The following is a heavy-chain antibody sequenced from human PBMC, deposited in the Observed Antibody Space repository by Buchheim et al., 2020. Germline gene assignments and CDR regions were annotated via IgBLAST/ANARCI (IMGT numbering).Heavy chain of an antibody. D-gene: IGHD3-22*01. CDR2: IKSNSGGT. CDR1: GYTFTDHY. Sequence: QVQLVQSGAEVQKPGASVKVSCKASGYTFTDHYIHWVRQAPGQGLEWMGWIKSNSGGTSYAQKFQGRVTMTRDTSISTAYMELTWLNSDDTAVYYCARGTRYDSSGYPDSGDQGT. CDR3: ARGTRYDSSGYPDS. V-gene: IGHV1-2*02. J-gene: IGHJ4*02.